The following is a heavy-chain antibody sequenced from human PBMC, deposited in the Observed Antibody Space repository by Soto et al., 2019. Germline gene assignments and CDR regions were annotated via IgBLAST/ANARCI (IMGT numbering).Heavy chain of an antibody. CDR1: GGSISSYY. J-gene: IGHJ4*02. V-gene: IGHV4-59*01. CDR2: IYYSGST. CDR3: ARAEGQWLVWYFDY. Sequence: SETLSLTCTVSGGSISSYYWSWIRQPPGKGLEWIGYIYYSGSTNYNPSLKSRVTISVDTSKNQFSLKLSSVTAADTAVYYCARAEGQWLVWYFDYWGQGTLVTVSS. D-gene: IGHD6-19*01.